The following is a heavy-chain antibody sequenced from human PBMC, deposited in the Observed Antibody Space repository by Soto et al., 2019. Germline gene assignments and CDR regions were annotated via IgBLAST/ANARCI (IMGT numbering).Heavy chain of an antibody. V-gene: IGHV2-5*02. CDR2: IYWDDDK. J-gene: IGHJ4*02. CDR1: GFSLYTSGAC. CDR3: AHRPYGDYPIDY. D-gene: IGHD4-17*01. Sequence: QITLKESGHTLVKLTQTLTLTCTFSGFSLYTSGACVGWIRQPQGKALEWLALIYWDDDKRYSPSLKSRLTITKDNTKTQVVLTMTNMDPVDTGTYYCAHRPYGDYPIDYWGQGPLVTVSS.